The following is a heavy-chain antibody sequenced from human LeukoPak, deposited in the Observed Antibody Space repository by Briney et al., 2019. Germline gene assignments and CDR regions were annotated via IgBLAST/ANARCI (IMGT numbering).Heavy chain of an antibody. V-gene: IGHV1-18*04. J-gene: IGHJ4*02. D-gene: IGHD3-9*01. Sequence: ASVKVSCKASGYTLTSYYMHWVRQAPGRGLEWMGWISAYNGYTNYAQKLQGRVTMTTDTPTSTAYMELRSLRSDDTAVYYCARGLLRYFDWLSMAGYWGQGTLVSVSS. CDR2: ISAYNGYT. CDR1: GYTLTSYY. CDR3: ARGLLRYFDWLSMAGY.